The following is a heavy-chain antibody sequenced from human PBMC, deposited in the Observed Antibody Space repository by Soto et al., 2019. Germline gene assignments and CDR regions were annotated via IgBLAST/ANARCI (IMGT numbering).Heavy chain of an antibody. CDR3: ARVGGRYYDFWSGSYYYYGMDV. Sequence: GASVKVSCKASGYTFTSYGISWVRQAPGQGLEWMGWISAYNGNTNYAQKLQGRVTMTTDTSTSTAYMELRSLRSDDTAVYYCARVGGRYYDFWSGSYYYYGMDVWGQGTTVTVSS. J-gene: IGHJ6*02. V-gene: IGHV1-18*04. CDR2: ISAYNGNT. CDR1: GYTFTSYG. D-gene: IGHD3-3*01.